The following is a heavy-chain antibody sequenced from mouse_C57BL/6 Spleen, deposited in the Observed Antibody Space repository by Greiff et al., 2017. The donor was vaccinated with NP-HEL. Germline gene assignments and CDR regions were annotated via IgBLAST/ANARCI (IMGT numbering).Heavy chain of an antibody. CDR3: ARTGGGFITTVVDYFDY. J-gene: IGHJ2*01. V-gene: IGHV1-64*01. CDR2: IHPNSGST. D-gene: IGHD1-1*01. CDR1: GYTFTSYW. Sequence: QVQLKQPGAELVKPGASVKLSCKASGYTFTSYWMHWVKQRPGQGLEWIGMIHPNSGSTNYNEKFKSKATLTVDKSSSTAYMQLSSLTSEDSAVYYCARTGGGFITTVVDYFDYWGQGTTLTVSS.